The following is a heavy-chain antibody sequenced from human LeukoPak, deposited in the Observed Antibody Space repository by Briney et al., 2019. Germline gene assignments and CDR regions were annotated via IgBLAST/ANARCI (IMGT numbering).Heavy chain of an antibody. Sequence: GASVKVSCKASGYTFSTYPMNWVRQAPGQGLEWMGGIIPIFGTANYAQKFQGRVTITADESTSTAYMELSSLRSEDTAVYYCASGYTIFGVVIGPGQYYYGMDVWGQGTTVTVSS. CDR2: IIPIFGTA. CDR3: ASGYTIFGVVIGPGQYYYGMDV. J-gene: IGHJ6*02. D-gene: IGHD3-3*01. CDR1: GYTFSTYP. V-gene: IGHV1-69*13.